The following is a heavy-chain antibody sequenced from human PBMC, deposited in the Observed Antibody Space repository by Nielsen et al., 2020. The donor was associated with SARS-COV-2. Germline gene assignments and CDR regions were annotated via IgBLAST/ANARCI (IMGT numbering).Heavy chain of an antibody. CDR3: ARDLGGYSGYDYFFDY. CDR2: ISSSSSYI. D-gene: IGHD5-12*01. V-gene: IGHV3-21*01. CDR1: GFTFSSYS. J-gene: IGHJ4*01. Sequence: GGSLRLSCAASGFTFSSYSMNWVRQAPGKGLEWVSSISSSSSYIYYADSVKGRFTISRDNAKNSLYLQMNSLRAEDTAVYYCARDLGGYSGYDYFFDYWGHETLVTVSS.